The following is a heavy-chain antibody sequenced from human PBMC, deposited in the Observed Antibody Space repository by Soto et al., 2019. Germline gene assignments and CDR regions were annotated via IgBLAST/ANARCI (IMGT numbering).Heavy chain of an antibody. CDR1: GFTVSSNY. CDR3: ARDRLGIVVVPAATQYYYYYYGMDV. V-gene: IGHV3-53*01. J-gene: IGHJ6*02. CDR2: IYSGGST. Sequence: GGSLRLSCAASGFTVSSNYMSWVRQAPGKGLEWVSVIYSGGSTYYADSVKGRFTISRDNSKNTLYLQMNSLRAEDTAVYYCARDRLGIVVVPAATQYYYYYYGMDVWGQGTTVTVSS. D-gene: IGHD2-2*01.